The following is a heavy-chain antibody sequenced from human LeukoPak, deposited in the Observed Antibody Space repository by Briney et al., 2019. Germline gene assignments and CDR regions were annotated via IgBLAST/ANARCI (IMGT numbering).Heavy chain of an antibody. V-gene: IGHV4-34*01. D-gene: IGHD2-21*01. J-gene: IGHJ5*02. CDR3: ARGILWWRSNRNWFDP. Sequence: SETLSLTCAVYGGSFSGYYWSWIRQPPGKGLEWIGEINHSGSTNYNPSLTSRVTISVDTSKNQFSLKLSSVTAADTAVYYCARGILWWRSNRNWFDPWGQGTLVTVSS. CDR1: GGSFSGYY. CDR2: INHSGST.